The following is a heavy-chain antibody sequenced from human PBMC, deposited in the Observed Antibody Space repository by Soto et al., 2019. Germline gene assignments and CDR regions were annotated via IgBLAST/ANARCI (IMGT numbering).Heavy chain of an antibody. D-gene: IGHD2-2*01. V-gene: IGHV4-61*01. CDR1: GGSVSSGSYY. Sequence: SETLSLTCTVSGGSVSSGSYYWSWIRQPPGKGLEWIGYIYYSGSTNYNPSLKSRVNISVDTSKNQFSLKLSSVTAADTAVYYCARGYQGYCSSTSCYRAYYYYGMDVWGQGTTVTVSS. J-gene: IGHJ6*02. CDR3: ARGYQGYCSSTSCYRAYYYYGMDV. CDR2: IYYSGST.